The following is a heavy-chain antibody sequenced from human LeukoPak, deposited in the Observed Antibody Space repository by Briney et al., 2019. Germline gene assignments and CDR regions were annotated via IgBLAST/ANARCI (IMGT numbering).Heavy chain of an antibody. Sequence: GGSPRLSCAASGFTFSSYSMNWVRQAPGKGLEWVSYISSSSSTIYYADSVKGRFTISRDNAKNSLYLQMNSLRDEDTAGYYCAREGMGYDSSGYVVGDSDYWGQGTLVTVSS. J-gene: IGHJ4*02. V-gene: IGHV3-48*02. CDR2: ISSSSSTI. CDR3: AREGMGYDSSGYVVGDSDY. CDR1: GFTFSSYS. D-gene: IGHD3-22*01.